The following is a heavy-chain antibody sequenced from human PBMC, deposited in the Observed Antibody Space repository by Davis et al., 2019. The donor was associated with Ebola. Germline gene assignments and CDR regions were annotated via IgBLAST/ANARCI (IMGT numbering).Heavy chain of an antibody. CDR2: IIPILGIA. J-gene: IGHJ6*02. CDR1: GGTFSSYA. V-gene: IGHV1-69*04. Sequence: AASVKVSCKASGGTFSSYAISWVRQAPGQGLEWMGRIIPILGIANYAQKFQGRVTITADKSTSTAYMELSSLRSEDTAVYYCARDSGIAARPRGDYYYYYGMDVWGQGTTVTVSS. D-gene: IGHD6-6*01. CDR3: ARDSGIAARPRGDYYYYYGMDV.